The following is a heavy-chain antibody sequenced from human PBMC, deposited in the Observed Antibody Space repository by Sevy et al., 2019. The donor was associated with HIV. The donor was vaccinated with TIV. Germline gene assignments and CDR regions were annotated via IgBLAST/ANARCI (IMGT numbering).Heavy chain of an antibody. CDR3: AGPFSGWYNWFDP. D-gene: IGHD6-19*01. J-gene: IGHJ5*02. V-gene: IGHV1-2*06. Sequence: ASVKVSCTTSGSTFSGYYIQWLRQAPGQGPEWMGRINPHSGDTKYASKFHGRVTMTRDTSIKTAYMELTRLTSDDTAMYYCAGPFSGWYNWFDPWGQGTLVTVSS. CDR2: INPHSGDT. CDR1: GSTFSGYY.